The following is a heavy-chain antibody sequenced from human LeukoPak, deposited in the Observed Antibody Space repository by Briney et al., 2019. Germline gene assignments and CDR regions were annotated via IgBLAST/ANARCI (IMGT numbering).Heavy chain of an antibody. J-gene: IGHJ4*02. CDR2: ISYDGSNK. V-gene: IGHV3-30-3*01. CDR3: ARERLRYFDWLLSLDY. D-gene: IGHD3-9*01. CDR1: GFTFSSYA. Sequence: SGGSLRLSCAASGFTFSSYAMHWVRQAPGKGLEWVAVISYDGSNKYYADSVKGRFTISRDNSKNTLYLQTNSLRAEDTAVYYCARERLRYFDWLLSLDYWGQGTLVTVSS.